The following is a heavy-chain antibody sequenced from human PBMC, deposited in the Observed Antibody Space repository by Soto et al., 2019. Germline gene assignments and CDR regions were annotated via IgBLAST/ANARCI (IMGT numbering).Heavy chain of an antibody. CDR1: GGTFSSYA. J-gene: IGHJ4*02. V-gene: IGHV1-69*12. D-gene: IGHD3-22*01. CDR3: ARLTDDSSGYSSRVFDY. CDR2: IIPIFGTA. Sequence: QVQLVQSGAEVKKPGSSVKVSCKASGGTFSSYAISWVRQAPGQGLEWMGGIIPIFGTANYAQKFQGRVTITADESTSTAYMERSSLRSEDTAVYYCARLTDDSSGYSSRVFDYWGQGTLVTVSS.